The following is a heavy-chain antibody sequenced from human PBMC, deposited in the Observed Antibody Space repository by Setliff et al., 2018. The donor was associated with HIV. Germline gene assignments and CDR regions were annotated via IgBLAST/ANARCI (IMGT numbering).Heavy chain of an antibody. CDR1: GGTFSNHA. Sequence: VKVSCKASGGTFSNHAVSWVRQAPGRGLEWVGGIIPLFGTVNYAQRLQGRVTATADESTTTAYLELRSLISEDTAVYYCARDRFCSKCCHCSRHSQSTLAPSQGAGGSSPSNKDYW. V-gene: IGHV1-69*01. CDR3: ARDRFCSKCCHCSRHSQSTLAPSQGAGGSSPSNKDY. D-gene: IGHD2-2*01. CDR2: IIPLFGTV. J-gene: IGHJ4*01.